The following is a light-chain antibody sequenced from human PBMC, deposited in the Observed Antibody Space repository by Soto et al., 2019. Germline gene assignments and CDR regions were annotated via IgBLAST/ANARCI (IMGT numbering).Light chain of an antibody. Sequence: QSALTQPASVSGSPGQSITISCTGTGSDIGAYQYVSWYQQHPGKAPKLMIFEVSNRPSGVSNRFSGSKSGNTASLTISGLQTEDEADYYCTSYTSSFTHLFGTGTKVTVL. CDR2: EVS. CDR3: TSYTSSFTHL. V-gene: IGLV2-14*01. CDR1: GSDIGAYQY. J-gene: IGLJ1*01.